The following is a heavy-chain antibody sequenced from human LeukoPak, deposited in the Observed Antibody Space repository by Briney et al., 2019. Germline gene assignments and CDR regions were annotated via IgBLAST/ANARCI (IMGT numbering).Heavy chain of an antibody. Sequence: PSETLSLTCTVSGGSISSRSYYRGWIRQPPGKGLEWIGSVYYSGYTYYNPSLKSRVTMSVDTSKNHFSLKLSSVTAADTALYYCARHRGALFGPKDVWGQGTTVTVSS. J-gene: IGHJ6*02. CDR1: GGSISSRSYY. CDR3: ARHRGALFGPKDV. D-gene: IGHD3-3*01. CDR2: VYYSGYT. V-gene: IGHV4-39*01.